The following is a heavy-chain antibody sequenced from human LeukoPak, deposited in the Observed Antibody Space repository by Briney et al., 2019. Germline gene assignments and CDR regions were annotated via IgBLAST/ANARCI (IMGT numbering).Heavy chain of an antibody. CDR3: ARDFGRGSYHHMVPHY. D-gene: IGHD1-26*01. Sequence: SETLSLTCTVSGGSISIYYWSWIRQPPGKGLEWIGYIYYSGSTNYNPSLKSRVTISVDTSKNQFSLKLSSVTAADTAVYYCARDFGRGSYHHMVPHYWGQGTLVTVSS. CDR1: GGSISIYY. CDR2: IYYSGST. V-gene: IGHV4-59*01. J-gene: IGHJ4*02.